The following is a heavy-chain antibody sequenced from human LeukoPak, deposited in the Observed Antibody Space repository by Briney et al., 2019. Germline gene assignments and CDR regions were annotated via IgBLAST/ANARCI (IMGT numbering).Heavy chain of an antibody. J-gene: IGHJ4*02. CDR1: GGSISSYY. CDR2: IYYSGST. V-gene: IGHV4-59*01. D-gene: IGHD6-13*01. CDR3: ARALYSSSPFDY. Sequence: SETLSLTCTVSGGSISSYYWSWIRQAPGKGLEWFGYIYYSGSTNYNPSLKSRVTISVDTSKNQFSLKLSSVTAADTAVYYCARALYSSSPFDYGGQGTLVTVSS.